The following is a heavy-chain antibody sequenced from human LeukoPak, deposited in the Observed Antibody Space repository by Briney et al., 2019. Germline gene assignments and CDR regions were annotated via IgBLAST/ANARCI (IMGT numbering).Heavy chain of an antibody. CDR1: GFTFSSYG. CDR2: IWFDGSNK. CDR3: ASAAGPFDN. D-gene: IGHD6-13*01. Sequence: PGGSLGLSCVASGFTFSSYGMHWVRQAPGKGPEWVAVIWFDGSNKYYADSVKGRFTISRDNSKSTLYLDMNSLRAEDTAVYYCASAAGPFDNWGQGTLVTVSS. J-gene: IGHJ4*02. V-gene: IGHV3-33*01.